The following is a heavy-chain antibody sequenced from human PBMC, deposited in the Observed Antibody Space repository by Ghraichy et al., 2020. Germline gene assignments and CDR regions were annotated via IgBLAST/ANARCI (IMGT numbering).Heavy chain of an antibody. D-gene: IGHD6-19*01. CDR1: GGSISSYY. J-gene: IGHJ2*01. CDR2: IYYSGST. Sequence: SETLSLTCTVSGGSISSYYWSWIRQPPGKGLEWIGYIYYSGSTNYNPSLKSRVTISVDTAKNQFSLKLNSVTAADTAVYYCARALSSGWPPKYWYSDLWGRGTLVTVSS. V-gene: IGHV4-59*01. CDR3: ARALSSGWPPKYWYSDL.